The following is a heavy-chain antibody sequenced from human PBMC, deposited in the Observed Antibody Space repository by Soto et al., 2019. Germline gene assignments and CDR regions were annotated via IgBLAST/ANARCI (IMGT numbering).Heavy chain of an antibody. CDR1: GYIFTGYY. CDR3: ARGDSSGWGKLYY. D-gene: IGHD6-19*01. J-gene: IGHJ4*02. V-gene: IGHV1-2*02. CDR2: INPNSGDT. Sequence: QVQLVQSGAEVKKPGASVKVSCKASGYIFTGYYIHWVRQAPGQGLEWMGWINPNSGDTNYAQKFQGKVPLTSDTSISTAYMEVSRLRSDDTAVYYGARGDSSGWGKLYYLGQGTLGPGSS.